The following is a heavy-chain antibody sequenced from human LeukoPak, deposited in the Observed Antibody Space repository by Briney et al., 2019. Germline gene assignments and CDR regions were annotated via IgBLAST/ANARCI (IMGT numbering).Heavy chain of an antibody. V-gene: IGHV1-8*01. CDR2: MNPNSGNT. D-gene: IGHD3-3*01. Sequence: ASVKASCKASGYTFTSYDINWVRQATGQGLEWMGWMNPNSGNTGYAQKFQGRVTMTRNTSITTAYMELRSLTFEDTAVYYCARVRLRNGYNWFDPWGQGTLVTVSS. CDR1: GYTFTSYD. J-gene: IGHJ5*02. CDR3: ARVRLRNGYNWFDP.